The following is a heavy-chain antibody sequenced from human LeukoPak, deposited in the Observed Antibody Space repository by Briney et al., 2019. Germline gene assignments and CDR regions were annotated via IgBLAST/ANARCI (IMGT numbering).Heavy chain of an antibody. CDR1: GFTFSTYE. J-gene: IGHJ2*01. CDR3: ASSRQGYWYFDL. Sequence: GGSLRLACAASGFTFSTYEMNWVRQAPGKGLEWVSYISSSGSIIYYADSVKGRFTISRDNAKNSLYLQMNSLRAEDTAVYCCASSRQGYWYFDLWGRGTLVTVSS. V-gene: IGHV3-48*03. CDR2: ISSSGSII.